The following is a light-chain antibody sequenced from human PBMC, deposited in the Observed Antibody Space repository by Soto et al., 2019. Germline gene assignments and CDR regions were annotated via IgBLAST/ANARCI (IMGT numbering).Light chain of an antibody. CDR1: QDISNY. V-gene: IGKV1-33*01. Sequence: DIQMTQSPSSLSASVGDRVTITCQASQDISNYLNWFQQKHGKAPKLLIYYSSNLETVVPSRFIASRSGTDFTFTISSLQPEDVATYYCQQYHNLPLTFGVGTKVDIK. CDR3: QQYHNLPLT. CDR2: YSS. J-gene: IGKJ4*01.